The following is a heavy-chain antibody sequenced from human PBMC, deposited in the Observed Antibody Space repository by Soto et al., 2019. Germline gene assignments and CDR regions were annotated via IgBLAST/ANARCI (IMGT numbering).Heavy chain of an antibody. CDR2: VYYSGTN. Sequence: WETLSLTCSVSGGSVSDKTYYWSWIRQPKGKRLEWIGYVYYSGTNNYNSSLKSRVTISEDLAKNRCSLRMSSVTNEETAYYYCSRTTAVSYTLRSTYLFDYWGQGTLVTVSS. D-gene: IGHD3-16*01. CDR1: GGSVSDKTYY. V-gene: IGHV4-61*01. J-gene: IGHJ4*02. CDR3: SRTTAVSYTLRSTYLFDY.